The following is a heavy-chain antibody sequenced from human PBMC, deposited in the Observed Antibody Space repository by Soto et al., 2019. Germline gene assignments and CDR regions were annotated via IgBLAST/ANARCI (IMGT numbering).Heavy chain of an antibody. V-gene: IGHV3-30-3*01. CDR2: ISYDGSNK. Sequence: QVQLVESGGGVVQPGRSLRLSCAASGFTFSSYAMHWVRQAPGKGLEWVAVISYDGSNKYYADSVTGRFTISRDNPKNTLYLQMNRLRDEDTAVYYCARPLWRDDYNWGYFDLWGRGTLVTVSS. CDR1: GFTFSSYA. J-gene: IGHJ2*01. D-gene: IGHD4-4*01. CDR3: ARPLWRDDYNWGYFDL.